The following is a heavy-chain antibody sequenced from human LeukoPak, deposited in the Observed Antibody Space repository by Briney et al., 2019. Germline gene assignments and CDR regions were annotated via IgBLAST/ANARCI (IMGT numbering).Heavy chain of an antibody. Sequence: GGSLRLSCAASGFTFSSYAMSWVRQAPGKGLEWVSAISGSGGSTYYADSVKGRFTISRDNSKNTLYLQMNSLRAEDTAVYYCARDDTYDILTGYYRATDYWGQGTLVTVSS. CDR1: GFTFSSYA. V-gene: IGHV3-23*01. CDR3: ARDDTYDILTGYYRATDY. D-gene: IGHD3-9*01. CDR2: ISGSGGST. J-gene: IGHJ4*02.